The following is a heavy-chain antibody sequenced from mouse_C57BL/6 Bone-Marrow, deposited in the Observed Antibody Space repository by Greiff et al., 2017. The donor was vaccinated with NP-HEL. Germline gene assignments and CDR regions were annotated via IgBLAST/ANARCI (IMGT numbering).Heavy chain of an antibody. CDR2: IYPGDGDT. CDR1: GYEFSNYW. V-gene: IGHV1-80*01. CDR3: ARGAY. J-gene: IGHJ3*01. Sequence: QVQLQQSGAELVKPGASVTISCKASGYEFSNYWMNWVKQRPGKGLEWIGQIYPGDGDTNYNGKFKDKATLTADKSSSPAYMQLSRLNSEDSAVYFCARGAYWGQGTLVTVSA.